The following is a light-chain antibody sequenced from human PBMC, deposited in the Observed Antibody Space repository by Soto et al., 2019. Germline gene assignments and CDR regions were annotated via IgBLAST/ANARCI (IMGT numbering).Light chain of an antibody. CDR3: CSYAGSSTLV. V-gene: IGLV2-23*01. CDR1: TSDIGSYNL. CDR2: EDS. Sequence: QSVLTQPASVSGSPGQSITISCTGTTSDIGSYNLVSWYLQHPGNAPKLMIFEDSKRPSGVSNRFSGSKSGNTASLTTSGLQAEDEGDYYCCSYAGSSTLVFGGGTKLTVL. J-gene: IGLJ2*01.